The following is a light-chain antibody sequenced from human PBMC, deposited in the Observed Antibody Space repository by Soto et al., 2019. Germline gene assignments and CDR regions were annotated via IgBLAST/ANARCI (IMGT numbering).Light chain of an antibody. J-gene: IGKJ1*01. Sequence: DIQMTQSPSTLSASVGDRVTVTCRASQSIDTSLAWYQQKPGEALRLLIFRASTLEGGVPSRFGGSGSGTKFTLTISSLQADDFATYYCQHYQSFSGMFGQGTKVEIK. CDR3: QHYQSFSGM. V-gene: IGKV1-5*03. CDR2: RAS. CDR1: QSIDTS.